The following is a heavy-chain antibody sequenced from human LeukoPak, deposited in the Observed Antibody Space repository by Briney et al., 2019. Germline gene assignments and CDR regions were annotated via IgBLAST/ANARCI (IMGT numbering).Heavy chain of an antibody. J-gene: IGHJ5*02. Sequence: SVKVSCKASGYTFTSYDINWVRQATGQGLEWMGGIIPIFGTANYAQKFQGRVTITTDESTSTAYMELRSLRSDDTAVYYCARIPKARDILTGYYNPQGWFDPWGQGTLVTVSS. D-gene: IGHD3-9*01. CDR1: GYTFTSYD. CDR3: ARIPKARDILTGYYNPQGWFDP. V-gene: IGHV1-69*05. CDR2: IIPIFGTA.